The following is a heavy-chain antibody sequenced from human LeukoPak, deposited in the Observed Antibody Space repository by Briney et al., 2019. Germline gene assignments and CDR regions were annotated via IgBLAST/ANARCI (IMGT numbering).Heavy chain of an antibody. D-gene: IGHD3-10*01. Sequence: PGGSLRLSCVASGFTFSAYYMSWIRQAPGKGLEWVSYISTSSSDINYADSVKDRFTISRDNSKTTLYLQMHSLRAEDTAIYYCAARPGDLAVPFDYWGQGTLVIVSS. CDR1: GFTFSAYY. J-gene: IGHJ4*02. V-gene: IGHV3-11*03. CDR2: ISTSSSDI. CDR3: AARPGDLAVPFDY.